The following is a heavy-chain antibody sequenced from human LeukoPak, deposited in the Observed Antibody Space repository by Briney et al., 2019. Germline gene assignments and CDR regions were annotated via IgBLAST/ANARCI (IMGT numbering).Heavy chain of an antibody. D-gene: IGHD3-22*01. CDR2: INPKSGGT. Sequence: ASVKVSCKASGYTFTRYYMHSVRQAPGHRRERRGWINPKSGGTNYAQKFQGRVTITRDTSISTAYMELSRLRSDDTAVYYCARASYDSSDYEYFQHWGQGTLVTVSS. V-gene: IGHV1-2*02. CDR1: GYTFTRYY. CDR3: ARASYDSSDYEYFQH. J-gene: IGHJ1*01.